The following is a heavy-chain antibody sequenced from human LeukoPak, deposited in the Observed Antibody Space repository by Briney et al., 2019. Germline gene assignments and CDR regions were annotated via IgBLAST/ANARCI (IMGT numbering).Heavy chain of an antibody. CDR2: INPNSGGT. D-gene: IGHD5-18*01. Sequence: GASVKVSCKASGYTFTGYYMHWVRQAPGQGLEWMGWINPNSGGTNYAQKFQGRVTMTRDTSISTAYMELSRLRSDDTAVYCCARGDTAMVPYFDYWGQGTLVTVSS. CDR1: GYTFTGYY. CDR3: ARGDTAMVPYFDY. V-gene: IGHV1-2*02. J-gene: IGHJ4*02.